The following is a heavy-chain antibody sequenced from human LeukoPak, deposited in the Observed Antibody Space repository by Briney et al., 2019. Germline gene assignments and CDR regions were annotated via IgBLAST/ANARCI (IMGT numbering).Heavy chain of an antibody. V-gene: IGHV3-23*01. J-gene: IGHJ4*02. CDR3: AKDLDCSSTSCYPI. CDR2: ISGDGGTT. CDR1: GFTLTTYA. D-gene: IGHD2-2*01. Sequence: GGSLRLSCAASGFTLTTYAMTWVRQAPGKGLEWVSAISGDGGTTYYADSVRGRITVSKDNSKNTLYLQMNSLRAEDTAVYYCAKDLDCSSTSCYPIWGQGTLVTVSS.